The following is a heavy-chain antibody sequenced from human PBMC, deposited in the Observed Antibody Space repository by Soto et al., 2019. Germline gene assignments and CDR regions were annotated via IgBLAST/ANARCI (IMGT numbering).Heavy chain of an antibody. V-gene: IGHV4-61*01. J-gene: IGHJ4*02. D-gene: IGHD3-16*01. CDR1: GGSVSSGSYY. CDR2: IYYSGST. Sequence: SETLSLTCTVSGGSVSSGSYYWSWIRQPPGKGLEWIGYIYYSGSTNYNPSLKSRVTISVDTSKNQFSLKLSSVTAADTAVYYCARETITFGGVIAHYYFDYWGQGTLVTVSS. CDR3: ARETITFGGVIAHYYFDY.